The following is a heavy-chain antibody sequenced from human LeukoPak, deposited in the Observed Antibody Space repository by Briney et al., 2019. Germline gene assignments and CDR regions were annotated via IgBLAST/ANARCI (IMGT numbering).Heavy chain of an antibody. CDR1: GLTFDEYA. CDR2: LSWDSGSI. V-gene: IGHV3-9*01. D-gene: IGHD6-13*01. Sequence: GGCLRLSPAASGLTFDEYAMQGVPQAPGKGREWGSGLSWDSGSIGYADSVWGRFTISRDNAKNSLYLQMNSLRDEDTAFYYYAKAVYSNSWYGGRPFDPWGQGTLVTVSS. J-gene: IGHJ5*02. CDR3: AKAVYSNSWYGGRPFDP.